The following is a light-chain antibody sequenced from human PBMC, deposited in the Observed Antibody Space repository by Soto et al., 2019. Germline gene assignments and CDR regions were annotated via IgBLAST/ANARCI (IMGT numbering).Light chain of an antibody. J-gene: IGLJ2*01. Sequence: QSVLTQVPSVSAAPGQKVTITCSGSNSNIGTNDVSSYQQLPGTAPKLLIYDNSKRPAGISDRFSGSKSGTSVTLGITGLQTGDEAEYYCGTWDSSLRGGVFGGGTKLTVL. V-gene: IGLV1-51*01. CDR3: GTWDSSLRGGV. CDR1: NSNIGTND. CDR2: DNS.